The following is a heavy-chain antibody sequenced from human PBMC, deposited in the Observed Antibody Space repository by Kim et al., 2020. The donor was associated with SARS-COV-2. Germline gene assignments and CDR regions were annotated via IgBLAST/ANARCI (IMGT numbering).Heavy chain of an antibody. CDR3: ARDKTQHFDY. Sequence: GDPVKGRFTISRDNATNTLYQQKNRLRAEDTVVYYCARDKTQHFDYWGQGTLVTVSS. D-gene: IGHD1-1*01. J-gene: IGHJ4*02. V-gene: IGHV3-74*01.